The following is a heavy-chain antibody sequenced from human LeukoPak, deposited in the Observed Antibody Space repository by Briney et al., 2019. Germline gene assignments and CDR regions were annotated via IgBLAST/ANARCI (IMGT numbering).Heavy chain of an antibody. Sequence: ASVKVSCKASGYTFTGYYMHWVRQAPGQGLGWMGWINPNSGGTNYAQKFQGRVTMTRDTSISTAYMELSRLRSDDTAVYYCARDQGYYDFWSGYPYDAFDIWGQGTMVTVSS. D-gene: IGHD3-3*01. CDR2: INPNSGGT. CDR1: GYTFTGYY. V-gene: IGHV1-2*02. J-gene: IGHJ3*02. CDR3: ARDQGYYDFWSGYPYDAFDI.